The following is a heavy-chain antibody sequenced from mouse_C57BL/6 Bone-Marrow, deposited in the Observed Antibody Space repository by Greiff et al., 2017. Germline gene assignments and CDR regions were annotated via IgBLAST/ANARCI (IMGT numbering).Heavy chain of an antibody. CDR3: ARRGLPPYAMDY. CDR1: GFTFSDYY. CDR2: ISNGGGSN. V-gene: IGHV5-12*01. J-gene: IGHJ4*01. D-gene: IGHD2-2*01. Sequence: EVKLMESGGGLVQPGGSLKLSCAASGFTFSDYYMYWVRQTPEKRLEWVAYISNGGGSNYYPDTVKGRFTISRDNAKNTLYLQMSRLKSEDTAMYYCARRGLPPYAMDYWGQGTSVTVSS.